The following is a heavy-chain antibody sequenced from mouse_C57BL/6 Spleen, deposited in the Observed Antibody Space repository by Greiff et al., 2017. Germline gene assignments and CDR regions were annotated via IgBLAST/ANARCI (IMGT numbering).Heavy chain of an antibody. CDR3: ASPIYYGNYVFAY. D-gene: IGHD2-1*01. CDR2: ISNGGGST. Sequence: EVKLMESGGGLVQPGGSLKLSCAASGFTFSDYYMYWVRQTPEKRLEWVAYISNGGGSTYYPDTVKGRFTISRDNAKNTLYLQMSRLKSEDTAMYYCASPIYYGNYVFAYWGQGTLVTVSA. CDR1: GFTFSDYY. V-gene: IGHV5-12*01. J-gene: IGHJ3*01.